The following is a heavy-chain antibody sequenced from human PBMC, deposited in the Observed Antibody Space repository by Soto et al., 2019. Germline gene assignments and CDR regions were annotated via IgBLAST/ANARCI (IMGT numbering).Heavy chain of an antibody. J-gene: IGHJ4*02. CDR2: IIPILGIA. Sequence: QVQLVQSGAEVQKPGSSVKVSCKASGGTFSSYTISWVRQAPGQGLEWMGRIIPILGIANYAQKFQGRVTITADKSTSKAYMELSSLRSEDTAVYYCARDSKGRYYDFWSGYYRYWGQGTLVTVSS. V-gene: IGHV1-69*08. CDR1: GGTFSSYT. D-gene: IGHD3-3*01. CDR3: ARDSKGRYYDFWSGYYRY.